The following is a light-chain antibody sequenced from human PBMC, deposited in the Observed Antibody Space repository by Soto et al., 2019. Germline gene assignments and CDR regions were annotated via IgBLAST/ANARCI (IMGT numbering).Light chain of an antibody. CDR3: MQGTHWPPYT. V-gene: IGKV2-30*01. J-gene: IGKJ2*01. CDR1: QSLTYSDGNTY. CDR2: KVS. Sequence: DVAMTQSPLSLPVTLGQPASISCRSSQSLTYSDGNTYLNWVQLRPGQSPRRLIYKVSNRDSGVPDRFSGSGSGTDFTLKISRVEAEDVGVYYCMQGTHWPPYTFGQGTKLEIK.